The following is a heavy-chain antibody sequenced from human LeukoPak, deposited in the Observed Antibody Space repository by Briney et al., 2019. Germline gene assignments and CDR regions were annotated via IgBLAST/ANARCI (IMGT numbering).Heavy chain of an antibody. Sequence: GGSLRLSCAASGFTFTNAWMSWVRQAPGKGLEWVANIKQDGSEKYYVDSVKGRFTISRDNAKNSLYLQMNSLRAEDTAVYYCARGSFLITFGGFIGWGQGTLVTVSS. V-gene: IGHV3-7*04. CDR3: ARGSFLITFGGFIG. D-gene: IGHD3-16*02. CDR1: GFTFTNAW. CDR2: IKQDGSEK. J-gene: IGHJ4*02.